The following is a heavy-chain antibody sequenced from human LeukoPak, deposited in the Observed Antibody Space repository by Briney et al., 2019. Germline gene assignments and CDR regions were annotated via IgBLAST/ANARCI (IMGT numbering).Heavy chain of an antibody. CDR1: GFTFRNYG. Sequence: GGSLRLSCAASGFTFRNYGMHWVRQAPGKGLEWVAFIRYDGTNKYYADSVKGRFSISRDNSKNTLYLQVSSLRAEDTAVYYCAKGYDYYFDYWGQGTQVTVSS. V-gene: IGHV3-30*02. D-gene: IGHD3-22*01. J-gene: IGHJ4*02. CDR2: IRYDGTNK. CDR3: AKGYDYYFDY.